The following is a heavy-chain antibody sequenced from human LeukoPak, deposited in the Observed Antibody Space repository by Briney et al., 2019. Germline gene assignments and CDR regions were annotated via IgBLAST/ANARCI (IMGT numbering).Heavy chain of an antibody. CDR2: ISGSGGST. CDR1: GFTLSSYA. J-gene: IGHJ2*01. Sequence: GGSLRLSCAASGFTLSSYAMSWVRQAPGKGLEWVSAISGSGGSTYYADSVKGRFTISRDNSKNTLYLQMNSLRAEDTAVYYCAKVVLEWLRTLWYFDLWGRGTLVTVSS. CDR3: AKVVLEWLRTLWYFDL. D-gene: IGHD3-3*01. V-gene: IGHV3-23*01.